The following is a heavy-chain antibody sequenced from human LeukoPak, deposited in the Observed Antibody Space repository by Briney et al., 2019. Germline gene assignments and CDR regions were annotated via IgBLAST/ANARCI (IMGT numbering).Heavy chain of an antibody. V-gene: IGHV3-7*01. J-gene: IGHJ4*02. D-gene: IGHD4-17*01. CDR2: IRQDGNEK. CDR1: GLTFSNYW. CDR3: ARISGDYPKHYLDY. Sequence: GGSLRLSCAASGLTFSNYWMSWVRQAPGKGLEWVANIRQDGNEKYYVDSVKGRFTISRDTAKNSLYLQMNSLRVEDTAVYYCARISGDYPKHYLDYWGQGTLVTVSS.